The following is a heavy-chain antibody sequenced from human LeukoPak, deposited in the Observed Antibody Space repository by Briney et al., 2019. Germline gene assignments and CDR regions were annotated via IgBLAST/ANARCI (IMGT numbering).Heavy chain of an antibody. Sequence: SETLSLTCTVSGGSISSSSYYWGWIRQPPGKGLEWIGSIYYSGSTYYNPSLKSRVTISVDTSKNQFSLKLSSVTAADTAVYYCARPAVREVIGLPYYFDYWGQGTLVTVSS. J-gene: IGHJ4*02. V-gene: IGHV4-39*01. CDR2: IYYSGST. CDR3: ARPAVREVIGLPYYFDY. D-gene: IGHD3-10*01. CDR1: GGSISSSSYY.